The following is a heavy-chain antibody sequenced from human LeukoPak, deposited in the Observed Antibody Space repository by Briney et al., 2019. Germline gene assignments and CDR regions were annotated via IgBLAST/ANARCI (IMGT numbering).Heavy chain of an antibody. CDR1: GFTFSSYA. Sequence: PGGSLRLSCAASGFTFSSYAMSWVRQAPGKGLEWVSAISGSGGSTYYADSAKGRFTISRDNSKNTLYLQMNSLRAEDTAVYYCVKDEESVPRGSLLSTHPYYYYYGMDVWGQGTTVTVSS. J-gene: IGHJ6*02. CDR2: ISGSGGST. V-gene: IGHV3-23*01. CDR3: VKDEESVPRGSLLSTHPYYYYYGMDV. D-gene: IGHD2-21*01.